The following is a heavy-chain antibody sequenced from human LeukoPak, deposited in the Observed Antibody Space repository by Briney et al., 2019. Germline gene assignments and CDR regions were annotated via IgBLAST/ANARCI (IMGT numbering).Heavy chain of an antibody. J-gene: IGHJ5*02. CDR1: GYTFTSYG. CDR2: ISAYNGNT. D-gene: IGHD2-8*01. Sequence: ASVKVSCKASGYTFTSYGISWVRQAPGQGLEWMGWISAYNGNTNYAQKLQGRVTMTTDTSTSTAYMELSRLRSDDTAVYYCARNGRGDPTFDPWGQGTLVTVSS. V-gene: IGHV1-18*01. CDR3: ARNGRGDPTFDP.